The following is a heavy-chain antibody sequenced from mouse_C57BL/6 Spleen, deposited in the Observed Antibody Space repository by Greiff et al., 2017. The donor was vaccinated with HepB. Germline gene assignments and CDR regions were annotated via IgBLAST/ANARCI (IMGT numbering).Heavy chain of an antibody. CDR3: ARQTGTWFAY. CDR2: ISGGGGNT. V-gene: IGHV5-9*01. J-gene: IGHJ3*01. CDR1: GFTFSSYT. D-gene: IGHD4-1*01. Sequence: EVQRVESGGGLVKPGGSLKLSCAASGFTFSSYTMSWVRQTPEKRLEWVATISGGGGNTYYPDSVKGLFTISRDNAKNTLYLQMSSLRSEDTALYYCARQTGTWFAYWGQGTLVTVSA.